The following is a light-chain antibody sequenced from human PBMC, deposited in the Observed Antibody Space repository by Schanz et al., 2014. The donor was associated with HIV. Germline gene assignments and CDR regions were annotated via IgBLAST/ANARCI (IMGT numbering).Light chain of an antibody. V-gene: IGKV1-5*03. Sequence: IQMTQSPSTLSTSVGDRVTLTCRASQSISWWLAWYQQKPEKAPKLLISRASDLESGVPSRFSGSGSGTEFTLTISSLQPDDFATYYCQQYTTYPYTFGQGTKVEIK. CDR2: RAS. CDR1: QSISWW. J-gene: IGKJ2*01. CDR3: QQYTTYPYT.